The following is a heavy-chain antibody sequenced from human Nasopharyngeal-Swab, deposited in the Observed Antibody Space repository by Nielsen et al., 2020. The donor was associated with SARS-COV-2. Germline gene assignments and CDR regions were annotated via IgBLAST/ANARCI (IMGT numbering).Heavy chain of an antibody. D-gene: IGHD2-8*02. CDR2: IKEDGSEK. J-gene: IGHJ6*03. V-gene: IGHV3-7*01. CDR3: FTGHYMGV. Sequence: WIRQPPGKGLEGVAKIKEDGSEKFYVDSVESRFTISRDNGKNSLYLQMNSLRGDDTAVYYCFTGHYMGVWGKGTTVTVSS.